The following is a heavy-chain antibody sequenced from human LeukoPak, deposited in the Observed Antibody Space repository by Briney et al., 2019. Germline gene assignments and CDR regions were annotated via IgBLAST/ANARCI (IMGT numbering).Heavy chain of an antibody. J-gene: IGHJ4*02. CDR3: ARDIYCGGDCYSATYYFDY. V-gene: IGHV3-20*04. CDR1: GFTFDDYG. Sequence: PGGSLRLSCAASGFTFDDYGMSWVRQAPGKGLEWVSGINWNGGSTGYADSVKGRFTISRDNAKSSLYLQMSSLRAEDTALYYCARDIYCGGDCYSATYYFDYWGQGTLVTVSS. CDR2: INWNGGST. D-gene: IGHD2-21*01.